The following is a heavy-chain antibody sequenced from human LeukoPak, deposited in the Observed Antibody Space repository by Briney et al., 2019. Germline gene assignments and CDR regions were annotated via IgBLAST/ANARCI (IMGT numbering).Heavy chain of an antibody. J-gene: IGHJ3*02. CDR2: IRSKDFGGTI. V-gene: IGHV3-49*04. Sequence: PGRSLRLSCSASGFTFGDYAMNWVRQAPGKGLEWVGFIRSKDFGGTIEYAASVKGRFTISRDDSKSIAYLQMNSLKTEDTAVYYCTKARGRAYGAFDIWGQGKMVTVSS. D-gene: IGHD3-10*01. CDR3: TKARGRAYGAFDI. CDR1: GFTFGDYA.